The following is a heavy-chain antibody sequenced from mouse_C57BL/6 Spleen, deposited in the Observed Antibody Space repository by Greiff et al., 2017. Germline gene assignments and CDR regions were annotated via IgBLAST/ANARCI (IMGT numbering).Heavy chain of an antibody. V-gene: IGHV1-26*01. CDR2: INPNNGGT. CDR3: ARSAGSSHYYAMDY. D-gene: IGHD1-1*01. CDR1: GYTFTDYY. J-gene: IGHJ4*01. Sequence: VQLKESGPELVKPGASVKISCKASGYTFTDYYMNWVKQSHGKSLEWIGDINPNNGGTSYNQKFKGKATLTVDKSSSTAYMELRSLTSEDSAVYYCARSAGSSHYYAMDYWGQGTSVTVSS.